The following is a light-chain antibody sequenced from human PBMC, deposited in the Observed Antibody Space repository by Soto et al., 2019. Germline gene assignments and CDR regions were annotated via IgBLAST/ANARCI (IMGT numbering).Light chain of an antibody. J-gene: IGLJ1*01. CDR2: DDS. CDR1: NIGSES. V-gene: IGLV3-21*02. Sequence: SYELTQPPSVSVAPGQTARITCGGNNIGSESVHWYQQRPGQAPVLVVYDDSDRPSGIPERFSGSNSANTATLTINRVEAEDEADYYCQVWYSSTDLYVFGSGTKVTVL. CDR3: QVWYSSTDLYV.